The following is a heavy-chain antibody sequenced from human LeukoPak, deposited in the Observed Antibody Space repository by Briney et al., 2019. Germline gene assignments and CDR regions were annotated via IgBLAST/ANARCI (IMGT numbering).Heavy chain of an antibody. CDR3: ARDSGGADGGVTKHIVVVVAATPGDY. J-gene: IGHJ4*02. D-gene: IGHD2-15*01. V-gene: IGHV1-18*01. CDR2: ISAYNGNT. CDR1: GYTFTSYG. Sequence: ASVKVSCKASGYTFTSYGISWVRQAPGQGLEWMGWISAYNGNTNYAQKLQGRVTMTTDTSTSTAYMELRSLRSDDTAVYYCARDSGGADGGVTKHIVVVVAATPGDYWGQGTLVTVSS.